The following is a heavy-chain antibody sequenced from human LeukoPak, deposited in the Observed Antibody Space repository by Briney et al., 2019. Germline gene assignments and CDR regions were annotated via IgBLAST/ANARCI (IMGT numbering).Heavy chain of an antibody. CDR3: ARSFLNIVVVPAAINTTYYYYYYMDV. Sequence: SETLSLTCTVSGGSISSRDYYWGWIRQPPGKGLEWIGSFFYGGSTYYNPSLKSRVTISVDTSKNQFSLKLSSVTAADTAVYYCARSFLNIVVVPAAINTTYYYYYYMDVWGKGTTVTVSS. J-gene: IGHJ6*03. CDR1: GGSISSRDYY. V-gene: IGHV4-39*07. CDR2: FFYGGST. D-gene: IGHD2-2*01.